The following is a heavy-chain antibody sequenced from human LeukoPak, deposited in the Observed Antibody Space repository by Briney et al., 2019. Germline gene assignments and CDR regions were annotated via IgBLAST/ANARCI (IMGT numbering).Heavy chain of an antibody. J-gene: IGHJ5*02. D-gene: IGHD3-10*01. V-gene: IGHV4-34*01. CDR1: GGSFSGYY. Sequence: PSETLPLTCAVYGGSFSGYYWSWIRQPPGKGLEWIGEINHSGSTNYNPSLKSRVTISVDTSKNQFSLKLSSVTAADTAVYYCARGHTMVRGVVSFWFDPWGQGTLVTVSS. CDR2: INHSGST. CDR3: ARGHTMVRGVVSFWFDP.